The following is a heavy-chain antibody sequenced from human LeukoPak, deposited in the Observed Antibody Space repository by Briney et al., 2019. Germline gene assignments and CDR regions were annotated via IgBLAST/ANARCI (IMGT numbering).Heavy chain of an antibody. CDR3: ARLPSSVLRFLEWLPTDY. J-gene: IGHJ4*02. CDR1: GYSFTSYW. D-gene: IGHD3-3*01. Sequence: GESLKISCKGSGYSFTSYWIGWVRQMPGKGLEWMGIIYPGDSDTRYSPSFQGQVTISADKSISTAYLQWSSLKASDTAMCYCARLPSSVLRFLEWLPTDYWGQGTLVTVSS. CDR2: IYPGDSDT. V-gene: IGHV5-51*01.